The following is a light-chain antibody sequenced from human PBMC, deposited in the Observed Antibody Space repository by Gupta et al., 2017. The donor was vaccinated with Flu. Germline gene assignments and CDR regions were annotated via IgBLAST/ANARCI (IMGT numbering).Light chain of an antibody. V-gene: IGKV1-39*01. CDR3: QQSFSSPPK. J-gene: IGKJ1*01. CDR1: QLISSY. CDR2: AAS. Sequence: DIQMTQSPSSLSASVGDRVTITCRASQLISSYLNWYQQKPGKAPKLLISAASSLQSGVPSRFSGSGSGTDFTLTSNSLQPEDFATYYCQQSFSSPPKFGQGTKVEIK.